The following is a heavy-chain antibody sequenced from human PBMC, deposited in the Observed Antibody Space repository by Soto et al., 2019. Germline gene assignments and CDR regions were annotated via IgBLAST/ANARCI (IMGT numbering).Heavy chain of an antibody. D-gene: IGHD3-22*01. CDR3: ARDSPYYYDSSGYYSDSY. J-gene: IGHJ4*02. CDR2: INPNSGGT. V-gene: IGHV1-2*02. CDR1: GYTFTGYY. Sequence: QVQLVQSGAEVKKPGASVKVSCKASGYTFTGYYMHWVRQAPGQGLEWMGWINPNSGGTNYAQKFQGRVTMTRDTSISTAYMGLSRLRSDDTAVYYCARDSPYYYDSSGYYSDSYWGQGTLVTVSS.